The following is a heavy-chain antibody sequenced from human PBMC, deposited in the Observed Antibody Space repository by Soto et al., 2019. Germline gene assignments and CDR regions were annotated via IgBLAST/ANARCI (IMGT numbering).Heavy chain of an antibody. CDR1: GFTFSGSA. Sequence: EVQLVESGGGLVQPGGSLKLSCAASGFTFSGSAMHWVRQASGKGLEWVGRIRSKANSYATAYAASVKGRFTISRDDSKNTAYLQMNSLKTEDTAVYYCTRGPPDPFYYWGQGTLVTVSS. CDR2: IRSKANSYAT. J-gene: IGHJ4*02. CDR3: TRGPPDPFYY. V-gene: IGHV3-73*02.